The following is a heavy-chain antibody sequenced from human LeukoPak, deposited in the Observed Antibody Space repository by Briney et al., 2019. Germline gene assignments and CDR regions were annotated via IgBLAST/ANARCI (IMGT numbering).Heavy chain of an antibody. CDR3: AKDRSNWGWEVLYY. J-gene: IGHJ4*02. CDR2: ISSRGGST. Sequence: QPGGSLRLSCTGSGFTFCSYAMSWVRQAPGRGLEWVSSISSRGGSTYYTDSVRGRFTISRDNSKNTLYLQMNSLRDEDTAVYYCAKDRSNWGWEVLYYWGQGTPVTVSS. D-gene: IGHD7-27*01. V-gene: IGHV3-23*01. CDR1: GFTFCSYA.